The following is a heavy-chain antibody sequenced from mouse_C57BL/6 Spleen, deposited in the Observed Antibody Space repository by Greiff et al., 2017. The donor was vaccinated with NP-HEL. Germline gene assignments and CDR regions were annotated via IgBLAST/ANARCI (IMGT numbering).Heavy chain of an antibody. J-gene: IGHJ4*01. Sequence: VQLQQSGAELVRPGTSVKMSCKASGYTFTNYWIGWAKQRPGHGLEWIGDIYPGGGYTNYNEKFKGKATLTADKSSSTAYMQFSSLTSEDSDIYYCARCDYDGYYAMDYWGQGTSVTVSS. CDR2: IYPGGGYT. D-gene: IGHD2-4*01. CDR1: GYTFTNYW. V-gene: IGHV1-63*01. CDR3: ARCDYDGYYAMDY.